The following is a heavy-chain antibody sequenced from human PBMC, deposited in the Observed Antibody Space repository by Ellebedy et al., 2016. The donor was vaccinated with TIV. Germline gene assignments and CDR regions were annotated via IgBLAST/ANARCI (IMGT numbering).Heavy chain of an antibody. J-gene: IGHJ5*02. CDR2: IYQDGSDQ. V-gene: IGHV3-7*01. Sequence: GESLKISCAASGFSFRSYWMSWVRQAPGKGLEWVANIYQDGSDQYYADSVKGRFTISRDNANKSLFLQMNSLRVDDTAVYYCARRGSYGDYAVQVNSWFDTWGQGTRVTVSS. CDR3: ARRGSYGDYAVQVNSWFDT. D-gene: IGHD4-17*01. CDR1: GFSFRSYW.